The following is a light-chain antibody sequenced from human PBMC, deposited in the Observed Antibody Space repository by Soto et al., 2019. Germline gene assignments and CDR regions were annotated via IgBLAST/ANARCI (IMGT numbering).Light chain of an antibody. J-gene: IGKJ1*01. V-gene: IGKV3-11*01. CDR1: QSVSTY. CDR2: DAS. Sequence: IVLTQSPGTLSLSPGERATLSCRASQSVSTYLAWYQQKVGQAPRLLIYDASNRAAGTPGRFSGSGSGTDFTLTISSLEPEDFAVYYCQQRDNWPGTFGQGTKLDIK. CDR3: QQRDNWPGT.